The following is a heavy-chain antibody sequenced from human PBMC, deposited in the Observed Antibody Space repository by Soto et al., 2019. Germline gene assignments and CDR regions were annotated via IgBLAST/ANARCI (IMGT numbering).Heavy chain of an antibody. Sequence: GASVKVSCKASGGTFSSYAISWVRQAPGQGLEWMGGIIPIFGTANYAQKFQGRVTITADESTSTAYMELSSLSFEDTAVYYCARGYDSPFDYWGQGTLVTVSS. J-gene: IGHJ4*02. CDR1: GGTFSSYA. V-gene: IGHV1-69*13. CDR2: IIPIFGTA. CDR3: ARGYDSPFDY. D-gene: IGHD3-3*01.